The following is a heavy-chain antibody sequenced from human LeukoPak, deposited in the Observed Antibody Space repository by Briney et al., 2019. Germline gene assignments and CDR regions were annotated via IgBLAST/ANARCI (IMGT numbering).Heavy chain of an antibody. CDR2: IRSSSSYI. CDR3: ARLYSSSWYSAFDI. D-gene: IGHD6-13*01. Sequence: GGSLRLSCAASGFTFSSYSMNWVRQAPGKGLEWVSSIRSSSSYIYYADSVKGRFTISRDNAKNSLYLQMNSLRAEDTAVYYCARLYSSSWYSAFDIWGQGTMVTVSS. CDR1: GFTFSSYS. V-gene: IGHV3-21*01. J-gene: IGHJ3*02.